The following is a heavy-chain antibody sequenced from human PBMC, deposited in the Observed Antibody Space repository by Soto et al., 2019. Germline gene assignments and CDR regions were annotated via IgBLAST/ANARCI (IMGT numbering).Heavy chain of an antibody. Sequence: QVQLVQSGAEVKKPGTSVMLSCKASGYTFSTYYMHWVRQAPGQGLEWMGLINPSGGSTTYAQRFQGRVSMTRDTSTSTVYMELTSLRSEDTAVYYCAKDRVVRAATVVDSWGQGTLVTVSS. CDR3: AKDRVVRAATVVDS. CDR1: GYTFSTYY. V-gene: IGHV1-46*01. CDR2: INPSGGST. D-gene: IGHD2-15*01. J-gene: IGHJ4*02.